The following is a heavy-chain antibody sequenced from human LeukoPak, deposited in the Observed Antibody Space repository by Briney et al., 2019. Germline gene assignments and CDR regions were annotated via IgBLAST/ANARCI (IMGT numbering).Heavy chain of an antibody. V-gene: IGHV3-53*01. CDR2: IYSGGST. Sequence: GGSLRLSCAASGFTVSSNYMSWVRQAPGKGLEWVSVIYSGGSTYYADSVKGRFTISRDNSKNTLYLQMNSLRAEDTAVYYCARMASKSDFWSGYPSHGGYYFDYWGQGTLVTVSS. CDR1: GFTVSSNY. D-gene: IGHD3-3*01. J-gene: IGHJ4*02. CDR3: ARMASKSDFWSGYPSHGGYYFDY.